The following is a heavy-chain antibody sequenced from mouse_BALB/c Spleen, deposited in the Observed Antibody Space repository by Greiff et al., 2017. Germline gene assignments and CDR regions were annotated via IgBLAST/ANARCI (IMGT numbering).Heavy chain of an antibody. CDR1: GYTFTSYW. CDR2: IAPGSGST. V-gene: IGHV1S41*01. D-gene: IGHD2-5*01. Sequence: DLVKPGASVKLSCKASGYTFTSYWINWVKQRPGQGLEWIGRIAPGSGSTYYNEMFKGKATLTVDTSSSTAYIQLSSLSSEDSAVYFCARQSNYEFFYAMDYWGQGTSVTVSS. CDR3: ARQSNYEFFYAMDY. J-gene: IGHJ4*01.